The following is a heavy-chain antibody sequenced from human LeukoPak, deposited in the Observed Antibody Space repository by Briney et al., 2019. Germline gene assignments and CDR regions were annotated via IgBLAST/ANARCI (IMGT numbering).Heavy chain of an antibody. CDR2: MNPNSGNT. CDR1: GYTFTSYD. Sequence: ASVKVSCKASGYTFTSYDISWVRQATGRGLEWLGWMNPNSGNTAYAQRFQGRVTMTRNTSISTAYMELSSLRSEDTAVYYCAKFGGGYEPSNSWGQGTLVTVSS. J-gene: IGHJ4*02. D-gene: IGHD5-12*01. V-gene: IGHV1-8*01. CDR3: AKFGGGYEPSNS.